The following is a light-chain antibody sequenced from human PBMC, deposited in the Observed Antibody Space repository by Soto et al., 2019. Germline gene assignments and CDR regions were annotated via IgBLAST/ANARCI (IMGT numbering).Light chain of an antibody. CDR2: EVS. CDR3: LQSLQLPVT. Sequence: DILLTQTPHSLSVIPGQAASISCTSAQRLLKNDGKTYLFWYLQKAGQPPQLLIYEVSKRYSGVPDRFSGSGSGTDFTLQISRVAAEDVGTYYCLQSLQLPVTFGQGTRLDIK. V-gene: IGKV2D-29*01. J-gene: IGKJ5*01. CDR1: QRLLKNDGKTY.